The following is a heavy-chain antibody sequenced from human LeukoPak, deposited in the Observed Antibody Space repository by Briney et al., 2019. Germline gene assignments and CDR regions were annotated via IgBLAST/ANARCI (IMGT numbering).Heavy chain of an antibody. CDR1: GGSFSGYY. D-gene: IGHD3-10*01. Sequence: PSGTLSLTCAVYGGSFSGYYWSWIRQPPGKGLEWIGEINHSGSTNYNPSLKSRVTISVDTSKNQFSLKLSSVTAADTAVYYCARRYYYGSGSYYYYYYMDVWGKGTTVTISS. CDR3: ARRYYYGSGSYYYYYYMDV. V-gene: IGHV4-34*01. J-gene: IGHJ6*03. CDR2: INHSGST.